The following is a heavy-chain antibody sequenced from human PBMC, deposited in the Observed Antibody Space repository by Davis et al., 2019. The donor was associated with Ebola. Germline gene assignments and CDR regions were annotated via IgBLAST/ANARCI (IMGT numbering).Heavy chain of an antibody. CDR1: GGSISSGDYY. CDR3: ARDRGGGYFDY. CDR2: IYYSGST. D-gene: IGHD2-15*01. V-gene: IGHV4-30-4*01. J-gene: IGHJ4*02. Sequence: MPSETLSLTCTVSGGSISSGDYYWSWIRQPPGKGLEWIGYIYYSGSTYYNPSLKSRVTISVDTFKNQFSLKLSSVTAADTAVYYCARDRGGGYFDYWGQGTLVTVSS.